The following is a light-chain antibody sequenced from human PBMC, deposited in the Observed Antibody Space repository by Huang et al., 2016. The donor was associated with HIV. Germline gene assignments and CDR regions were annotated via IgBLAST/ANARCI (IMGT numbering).Light chain of an antibody. CDR3: QQCYSALIT. J-gene: IGKJ5*01. V-gene: IGKV1-39*01. CDR2: SAS. CDR1: QNINTY. Sequence: DILLTQSPSSLSASVGDRVTITCRASQNINTYLNWYQQKPGKSPNLLIHSASTLQTVVPSRFSGSGSVSDFTLTVNSLQPEDSATYYCQQCYSALITFGQGTRL.